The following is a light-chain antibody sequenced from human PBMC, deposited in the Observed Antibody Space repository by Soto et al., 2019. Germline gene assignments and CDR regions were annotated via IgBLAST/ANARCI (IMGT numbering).Light chain of an antibody. CDR3: QQFNTKPLT. CDR1: QGIGTA. CDR2: DAS. V-gene: IGKV1-13*02. Sequence: IQLTHSPSTLSASVGDRVTITCRASQGIGTALAWYHQRPGNSPDLLVYDASTLQSGVPSRFSGSGSETDFSLTISGLQPEDFGHYYCQQFNTKPLTFGGGTRVEIK. J-gene: IGKJ4*01.